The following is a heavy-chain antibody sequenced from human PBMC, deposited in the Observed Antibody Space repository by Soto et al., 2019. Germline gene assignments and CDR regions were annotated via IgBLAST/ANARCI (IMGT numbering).Heavy chain of an antibody. J-gene: IGHJ6*02. CDR3: ARARRSQYYYYGMDV. CDR2: IYHSGST. Sequence: QVQLQESGPGLEKPSETLSLTCTVSGGSITSYYWTWIRQPPGRGPEWIGYIYHSGSTNYNPSLKSRVTISVDTSMNQFSLKLNSVTAADTAVYYCARARRSQYYYYGMDVWGPGTTVTVSS. V-gene: IGHV4-59*01. CDR1: GGSITSYY.